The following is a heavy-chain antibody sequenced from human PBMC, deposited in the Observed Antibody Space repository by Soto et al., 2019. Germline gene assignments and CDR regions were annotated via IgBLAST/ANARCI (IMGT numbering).Heavy chain of an antibody. V-gene: IGHV3-11*06. D-gene: IGHD6-13*01. CDR2: ISSSSSYT. Sequence: PGGSLRLSCAASGFTFSDYYMSWIRQAPGKGLEWVSYISSSSSYTNYADSVKGRFTISRDNAKNSLYLQMNSLRAEDTAVYYCARARDRYSSSWPPFDYWGQGTLVTVSS. CDR1: GFTFSDYY. J-gene: IGHJ4*02. CDR3: ARARDRYSSSWPPFDY.